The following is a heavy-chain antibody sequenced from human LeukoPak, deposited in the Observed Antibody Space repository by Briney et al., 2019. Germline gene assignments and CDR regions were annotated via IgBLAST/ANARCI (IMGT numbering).Heavy chain of an antibody. V-gene: IGHV3-23*01. Sequence: GGSLRLSCAASGFTFSNYAMTWVRQAPGKGLEWVSTIKNNGATTDYADSVKGRFTISRDNSKNTLYLQMNSLRAEDTAIYYCAKLSGGSCYSGFGNWGQGTLVTVSS. CDR3: AKLSGGSCYSGFGN. J-gene: IGHJ4*02. CDR1: GFTFSNYA. CDR2: IKNNGATT. D-gene: IGHD2-15*01.